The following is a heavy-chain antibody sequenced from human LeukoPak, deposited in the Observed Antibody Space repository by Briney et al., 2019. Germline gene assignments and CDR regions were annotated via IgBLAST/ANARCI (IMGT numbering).Heavy chain of an antibody. CDR2: FDPEDVET. V-gene: IGHV1-24*01. Sequence: ASVKVSCKVSGHTLSELSMHWVRQAPGKGLEWMGGFDPEDVETMYAQKFQGRVTMTEDTSTDTAYMELSSLRSEDTAVYYCATGISKPNYDVSGYSDAFDIWGQGTMVTVYS. J-gene: IGHJ3*02. D-gene: IGHD3-22*01. CDR1: GHTLSELS. CDR3: ATGISKPNYDVSGYSDAFDI.